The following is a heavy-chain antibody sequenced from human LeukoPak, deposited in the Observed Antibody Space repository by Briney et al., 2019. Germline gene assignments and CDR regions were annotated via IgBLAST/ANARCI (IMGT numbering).Heavy chain of an antibody. Sequence: SETVSLTCTVSGGSISSSSYYWGWIRQPPGKGLEWIGSIYYSGSTYYNPSLKSRVTISVDTSKNQFSLKLSSVTAADTAVYYCARQYISGQWYFDYWGQGTLVTVSS. V-gene: IGHV4-39*07. CDR1: GGSISSSSYY. D-gene: IGHD5-18*01. CDR2: IYYSGST. J-gene: IGHJ4*02. CDR3: ARQYISGQWYFDY.